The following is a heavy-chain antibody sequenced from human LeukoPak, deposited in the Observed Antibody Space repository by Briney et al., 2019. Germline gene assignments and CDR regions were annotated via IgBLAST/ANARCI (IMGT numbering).Heavy chain of an antibody. CDR2: INHSGST. Sequence: SETLSLTCAVYGGSFSGYYWSWIRQPPGKGLEWIGEINHSGSTNYNPSLKSRVTISVDTSKNQFSLKLSSVTAADTAVYYCARSPHPRAGFDYWGQGTLVTVSS. CDR3: ARSPHPRAGFDY. CDR1: GGSFSGYY. J-gene: IGHJ4*02. V-gene: IGHV4-34*01.